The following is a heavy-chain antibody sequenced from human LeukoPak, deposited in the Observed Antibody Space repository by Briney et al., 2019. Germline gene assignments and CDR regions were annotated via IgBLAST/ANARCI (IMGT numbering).Heavy chain of an antibody. CDR2: ISYDGANK. CDR3: ASDPFDY. J-gene: IGHJ4*02. CDR1: GFTFGSFA. V-gene: IGHV3-30*04. Sequence: PGGSLRLPCAASGFTFGSFAMHWVRQAPGKGLEWVAIISYDGANKYYADSVKGRFTISRDNSKDTLYLQMNSLRTEDTAMYYCASDPFDYWGQGTLVTVSS.